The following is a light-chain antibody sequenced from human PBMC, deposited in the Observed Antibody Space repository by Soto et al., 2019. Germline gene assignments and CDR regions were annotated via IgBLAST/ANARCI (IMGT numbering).Light chain of an antibody. CDR3: CSYAGSYTLV. V-gene: IGLV2-11*01. Sequence: QSALTQPRSVSGSPGQSVTLSCTGTSSDVGGYHYVSWYQHHLGKAPKIIIFDVNQRPSGVPDRFSGSKSGNTASLTISGLQTEDEADYYCCSYAGSYTLVFGGGTELTVL. CDR2: DVN. J-gene: IGLJ2*01. CDR1: SSDVGGYHY.